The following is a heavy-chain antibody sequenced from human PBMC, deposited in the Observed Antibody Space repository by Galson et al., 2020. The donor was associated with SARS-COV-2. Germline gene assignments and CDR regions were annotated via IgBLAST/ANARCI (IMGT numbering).Heavy chain of an antibody. J-gene: IGHJ3*02. V-gene: IGHV3-30*04. D-gene: IGHD6-19*01. CDR1: GFTFSSYA. CDR3: ASPLYSSGPGAFDI. Sequence: LSLTCAASGFTFSSYAMHWVRQAPGKGMEWVAVISYDGSNKYYADSVKGRFTISRDNSKNTLYLQMNSLRAEDTAVYYCASPLYSSGPGAFDIWGQGTMVTVSS. CDR2: ISYDGSNK.